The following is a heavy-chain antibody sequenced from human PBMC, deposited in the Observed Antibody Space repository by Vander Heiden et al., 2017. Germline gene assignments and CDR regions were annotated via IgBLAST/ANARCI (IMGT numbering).Heavy chain of an antibody. CDR3: ATSPGNYYYGLDV. J-gene: IGHJ6*02. CDR2: ITPTGDIT. CDR1: GDTFIRYY. V-gene: IGHV1-46*01. Sequence: QVQRVQSGAEGKKPGASVKVSCKASGDTFIRYYINWVRKAPGQGLEWMGIITPTGDITSYSQKFRGRVTLTRDTSTTTVYMEMTSLRSDDTAVYYCATSPGNYYYGLDVWGQGTTVTVSS.